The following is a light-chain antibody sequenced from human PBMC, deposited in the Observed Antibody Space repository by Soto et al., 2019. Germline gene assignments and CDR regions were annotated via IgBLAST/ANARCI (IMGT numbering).Light chain of an antibody. CDR3: QQYDGSPRT. Sequence: EIVMTQSPGTLSVSPGERATLSCRASQSVGSNLAWYQQNPGQPPRLLIYGASSRATGIPDRFTGSGSGTDFTLTISRLEPEDFAVYYCQQYDGSPRTFGQGTKVDIK. CDR1: QSVGSN. CDR2: GAS. V-gene: IGKV3-20*01. J-gene: IGKJ1*01.